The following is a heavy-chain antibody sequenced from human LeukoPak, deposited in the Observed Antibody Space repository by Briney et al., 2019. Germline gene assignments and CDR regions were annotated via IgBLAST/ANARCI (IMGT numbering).Heavy chain of an antibody. CDR2: ISPKSDFI. V-gene: IGHV3-21*01. J-gene: IGHJ5*02. Sequence: PGGSLRLSCAGSGFSLNYYDMNWVRQAPGKGLEWVSSISPKSDFIYYSDSVRGRFTISRDNAENSLYLQMNSLRAEDTAVYYCARADCSSSTCYLRRSWFDPWGQGTLVTVSS. CDR1: GFSLNYYD. D-gene: IGHD2-2*01. CDR3: ARADCSSSTCYLRRSWFDP.